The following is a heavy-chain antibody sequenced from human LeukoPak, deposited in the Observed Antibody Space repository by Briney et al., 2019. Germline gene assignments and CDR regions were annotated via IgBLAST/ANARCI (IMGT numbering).Heavy chain of an antibody. J-gene: IGHJ4*02. V-gene: IGHV3-21*01. CDR2: ISSSSSYI. Sequence: GGSLILSCAASGFTFSSYSMNWVRQAPGKGLEWVSSISSSSSYIYYADSVKGRFTISRDNAKNSLYLQMNSLRAEDTAVYYCARGDGGSPGFGYWGQGTLVTVSS. D-gene: IGHD1-26*01. CDR3: ARGDGGSPGFGY. CDR1: GFTFSSYS.